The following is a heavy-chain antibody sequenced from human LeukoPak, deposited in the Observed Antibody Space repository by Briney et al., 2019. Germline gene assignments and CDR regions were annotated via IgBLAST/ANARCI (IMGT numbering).Heavy chain of an antibody. CDR3: AKGGCRGTCNPLAF. V-gene: IGHV3-23*01. CDR2: SGDSDGST. CDR1: GFTFSGSV. J-gene: IGHJ4*02. D-gene: IGHD2-15*01. Sequence: GGSLRLSCAASGFTFSGSVMSWVRQAPGKGLEWISSSGDSDGSTYYADSLKGRFTISRDNSKNTLYLQMNNLRAEDTAVYYCAKGGCRGTCNPLAFWGQGALVTVSP.